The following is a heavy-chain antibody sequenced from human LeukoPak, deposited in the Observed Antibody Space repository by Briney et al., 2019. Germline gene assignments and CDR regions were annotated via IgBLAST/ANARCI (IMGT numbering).Heavy chain of an antibody. V-gene: IGHV4-34*01. CDR3: ARDRRDYYDSSGYYRNWFDP. CDR1: GGSFSGYY. CDR2: INHSRST. J-gene: IGHJ5*02. D-gene: IGHD3-22*01. Sequence: SETLSLTCAVYGGSFSGYYWSWIRQPPGKGLEWIGEINHSRSTNYKPSLKSRVTISVDTSKNQFSLKLSSVTAADTAVYYCARDRRDYYDSSGYYRNWFDPWGQGTLVTVSS.